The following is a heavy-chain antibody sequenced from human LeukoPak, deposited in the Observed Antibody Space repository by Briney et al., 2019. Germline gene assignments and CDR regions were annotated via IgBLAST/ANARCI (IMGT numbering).Heavy chain of an antibody. J-gene: IGHJ4*02. D-gene: IGHD5-24*01. V-gene: IGHV4-34*01. CDR3: ARAGRDGYSHFDY. Sequence: SETLSLSCAVYGGSFSGYYWSWIRKPPGKGVEGIGEINHSGSTNYNLSLKSRVTISVDPSTNQFSLKLSSVTAADTAVYYCARAGRDGYSHFDYWGPGTLVTVSS. CDR1: GGSFSGYY. CDR2: INHSGST.